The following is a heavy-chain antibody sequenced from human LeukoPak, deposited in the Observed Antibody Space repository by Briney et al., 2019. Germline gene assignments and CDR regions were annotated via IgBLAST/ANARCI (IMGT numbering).Heavy chain of an antibody. V-gene: IGHV3-21*01. J-gene: IGHJ4*02. CDR1: GFTFSSYW. CDR3: ARDSGDLVGVDY. CDR2: IGSNTNYI. D-gene: IGHD3-10*01. Sequence: PGGSLRLSCAASGFTFSSYWMSWVRQAPGKGLQWVSSIGSNTNYIYYADSVKGRFTISRDNAENSLYLQMTSLRVEDTAVYYCARDSGDLVGVDYWGQGTLVTVSS.